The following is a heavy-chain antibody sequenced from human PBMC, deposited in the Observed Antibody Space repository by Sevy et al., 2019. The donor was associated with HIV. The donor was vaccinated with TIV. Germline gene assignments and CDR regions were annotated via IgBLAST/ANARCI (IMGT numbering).Heavy chain of an antibody. CDR3: ARDGGGGTTNSGMDV. D-gene: IGHD1-7*01. CDR2: VFPNSGGT. V-gene: IGHV1-2*06. J-gene: IGHJ6*02. Sequence: ASVKVSCKASGYTFTGDYLHWVRQAPGHGLEWMGRVFPNSGGTNYAQKFQGRVTMTRDTSISTAYMELRRLRSDDTAVYYCARDGGGGTTNSGMDVWGQGTTVTVSS. CDR1: GYTFTGDY.